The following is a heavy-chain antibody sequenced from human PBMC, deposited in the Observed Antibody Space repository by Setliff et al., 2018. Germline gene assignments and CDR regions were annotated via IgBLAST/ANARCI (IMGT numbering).Heavy chain of an antibody. CDR3: ARDRDSSGYPYYFDY. CDR1: GGTFSSYA. D-gene: IGHD3-22*01. Sequence: SVKVSCKASGGTFSSYAITWVRQAPGQGLEWMGGIIPIFGTAKYAQKFQGRVTITADQSTRTAYMELSSLRSEDTAVYYCARDRDSSGYPYYFDYWGQGTLVTVSS. J-gene: IGHJ4*02. V-gene: IGHV1-69*13. CDR2: IIPIFGTA.